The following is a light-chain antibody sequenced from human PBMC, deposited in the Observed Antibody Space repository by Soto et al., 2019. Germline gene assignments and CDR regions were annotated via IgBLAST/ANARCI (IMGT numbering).Light chain of an antibody. CDR2: DAS. Sequence: EIVMTQSPGTLSVSPGERATLSCRASQNIINNLAWYQQKPGQAPRLLIYDASNRATGIPARFSGSGSGTDFTLTISSLEPEDFAVYYCQQRSNWPPITFGQGTRLEIK. V-gene: IGKV3-11*01. CDR3: QQRSNWPPIT. J-gene: IGKJ5*01. CDR1: QNIINN.